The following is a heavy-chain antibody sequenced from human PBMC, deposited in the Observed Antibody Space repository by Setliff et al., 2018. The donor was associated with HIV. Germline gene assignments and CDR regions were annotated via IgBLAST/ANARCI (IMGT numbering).Heavy chain of an antibody. D-gene: IGHD6-25*01. J-gene: IGHJ3*02. CDR3: VTQRGSGSDPFDI. Sequence: ASVKVSCKASGYTFTNYYMHWVRQAPGRGLEWMGIINPSGGSTSYAQKFQGRVSMTSDTSTSTVYMELSSLRSEDTAVYYCVTQRGSGSDPFDIWGPGTMVTVSS. CDR1: GYTFTNYY. V-gene: IGHV1-46*01. CDR2: INPSGGST.